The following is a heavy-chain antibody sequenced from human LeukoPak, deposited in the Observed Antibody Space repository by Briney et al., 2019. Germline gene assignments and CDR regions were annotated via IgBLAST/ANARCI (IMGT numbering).Heavy chain of an antibody. CDR2: ISWNSGSI. CDR3: AKAGTTASWYFDL. CDR1: GFTFDDYA. V-gene: IGHV3-9*01. J-gene: IGHJ2*01. Sequence: PGGSLRLSCAASGFTFDDYAMHWVRQAPGKGLEWVSGISWNSGSIGYADSVKGRFTISRDNAKNSLYLQMNSLRAEDTALYYCAKAGTTASWYFDLWGRGTLVTFSS. D-gene: IGHD1-7*01.